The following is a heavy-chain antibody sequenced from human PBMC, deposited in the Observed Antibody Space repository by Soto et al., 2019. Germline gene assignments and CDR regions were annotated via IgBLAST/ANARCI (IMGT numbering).Heavy chain of an antibody. J-gene: IGHJ4*02. CDR2: INHSGST. CDR1: GGSFSGYY. V-gene: IGHV4-34*01. CDR3: ARSTGGRSSWYLGLPLDY. D-gene: IGHD6-13*01. Sequence: TSETLSLTCAVYGGSFSGYYWSWIRQPPGKGLEWIGEINHSGSTNYNPSLKSRVTISVDTSKNQFSLKLSSVTAADTAVYYCARSTGGRSSWYLGLPLDYWGQGTLVTSPQ.